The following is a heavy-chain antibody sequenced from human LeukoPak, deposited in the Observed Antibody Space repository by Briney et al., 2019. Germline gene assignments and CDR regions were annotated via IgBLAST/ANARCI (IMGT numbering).Heavy chain of an antibody. D-gene: IGHD2-2*01. V-gene: IGHV1-18*01. CDR1: GGTFSSYG. CDR3: ARVDVVVVPAGFDY. Sequence: ASVKVSCKASGGTFSSYGISWVRQAPGQGLEWMGWISAYNGNTNYAQKLQGRVTMTTDTSTSTAYMELRSLRSDDTAVYYCARVDVVVVPAGFDYWGQGTLVTVSS. CDR2: ISAYNGNT. J-gene: IGHJ4*02.